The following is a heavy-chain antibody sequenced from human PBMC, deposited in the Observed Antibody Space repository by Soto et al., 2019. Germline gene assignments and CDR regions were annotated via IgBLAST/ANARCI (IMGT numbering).Heavy chain of an antibody. J-gene: IGHJ4*02. V-gene: IGHV4-31*03. Sequence: SSETLSLTCTVSGGSISSGGYYWSWIRQHPGKGLEWIGYIYYSGSTYYNPSLKSRVTISVDTSKNQFSLKLSSVTAADTAVYYCARVGGYCSSTSCRTFTKYYFDYWGQGTLVTVSS. CDR2: IYYSGST. CDR3: ARVGGYCSSTSCRTFTKYYFDY. D-gene: IGHD2-2*01. CDR1: GGSISSGGYY.